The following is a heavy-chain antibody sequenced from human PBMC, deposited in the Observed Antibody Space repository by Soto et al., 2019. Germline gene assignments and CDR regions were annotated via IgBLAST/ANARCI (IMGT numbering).Heavy chain of an antibody. J-gene: IGHJ6*02. V-gene: IGHV3-23*01. CDR3: ARDYSSSWYRAYYYYYGMDV. CDR2: ISGSGGTI. Sequence: LRLSCAAAGFTFSNHAMSWVRQAPGKGLEWVSTISGSGGTIYYADSVKGRFTISRDNSKNALWLQMNSLRAEDTAVYYCARDYSSSWYRAYYYYYGMDVWGQGTTVTVSS. D-gene: IGHD6-13*01. CDR1: GFTFSNHA.